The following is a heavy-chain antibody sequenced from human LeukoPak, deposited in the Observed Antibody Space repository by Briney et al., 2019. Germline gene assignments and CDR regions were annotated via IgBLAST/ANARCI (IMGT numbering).Heavy chain of an antibody. Sequence: SETLSLTCTVSGGSISSYYWNWIRQPPGKGLEWIGYIYYSGSTNYNPSLKSRVTISVDTSKNQFSLKLSSVTAADTAVYYCARANYDFLTGYYLFDSWGQGTLVTVSS. D-gene: IGHD3-9*01. CDR1: GGSISSYY. CDR3: ARANYDFLTGYYLFDS. V-gene: IGHV4-59*01. J-gene: IGHJ4*02. CDR2: IYYSGST.